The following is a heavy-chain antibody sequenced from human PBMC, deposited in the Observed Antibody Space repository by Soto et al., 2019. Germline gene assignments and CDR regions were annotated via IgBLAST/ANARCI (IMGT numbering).Heavy chain of an antibody. V-gene: IGHV3-30*18. CDR3: AKEGGLSGSYYISSSYYFDY. D-gene: IGHD1-26*01. J-gene: IGHJ4*02. Sequence: LRLSFVASGFTFSSYGMHWFRQAPGKGLEWVAIISYDGSNTYYADSVKGRFTISRDNSKNTLYLQMNSLRAEDTSVYYCAKEGGLSGSYYISSSYYFDYWGQGTLVTVSS. CDR1: GFTFSSYG. CDR2: ISYDGSNT.